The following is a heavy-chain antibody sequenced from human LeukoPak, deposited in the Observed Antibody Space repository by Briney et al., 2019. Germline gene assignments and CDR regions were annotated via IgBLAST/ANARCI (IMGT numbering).Heavy chain of an antibody. V-gene: IGHV4-61*02. CDR2: VYTSGST. D-gene: IGHD2-15*01. CDR3: ARETGRRRYCSGGSCYSVYYYYGMDV. CDR1: GGSISSGSYF. J-gene: IGHJ6*02. Sequence: SETLSLTCTVSGGSISSGSYFWSWIRQPAGKELEWVGRVYTSGSTYYNPSLKSRVTISLDTSKNQFSLELKSVTAADTAVYYCARETGRRRYCSGGSCYSVYYYYGMDVWGQGTTVTVSS.